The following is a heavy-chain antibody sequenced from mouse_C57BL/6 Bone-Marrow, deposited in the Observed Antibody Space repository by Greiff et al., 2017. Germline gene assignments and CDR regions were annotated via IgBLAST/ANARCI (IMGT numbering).Heavy chain of an antibody. V-gene: IGHV15-2*01. CDR3: ARGGIYYDYDGPYYYAMDY. CDR1: DSEVFPIAY. CDR2: ILPSIGRT. D-gene: IGHD2-4*01. J-gene: IGHJ4*01. Sequence: QVQLKQSGSELRSPGSSVKLSCKDFDSEVFPIAYMSWVRQKPGHGFEWIGGILPSIGRTIYGEKFEDKATLDADTLSNTAYLELNSLTSEDSAIYYCARGGIYYDYDGPYYYAMDYWGQGTSVTVSS.